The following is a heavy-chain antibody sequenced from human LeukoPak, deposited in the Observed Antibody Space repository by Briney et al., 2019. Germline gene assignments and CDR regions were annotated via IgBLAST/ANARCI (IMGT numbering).Heavy chain of an antibody. V-gene: IGHV4-4*02. J-gene: IGHJ4*02. CDR3: ARDRYYYVSGSYRLFDY. D-gene: IGHD3-10*01. CDR2: IHHSGRI. CDR1: GGSISSNNW. Sequence: SETLSLTCAVSGGSISSNNWWSWVRQPPGKGLEWIAEIHHSGRINYNPSLKSRVTISLDKSKNQFSLKLSSVTAADTAVYSARDRYYYVSGSYRLFDYWGQGTLVTVSS.